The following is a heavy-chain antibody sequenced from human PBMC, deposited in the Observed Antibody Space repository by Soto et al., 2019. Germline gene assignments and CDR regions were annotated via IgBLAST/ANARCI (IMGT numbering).Heavy chain of an antibody. CDR2: IYHSGST. CDR3: ARKAVAAPFDY. D-gene: IGHD6-19*01. Sequence: SETLSLTCTVSGGSISRYFWSWIRQPPGKGLQWIGHIYHSGSTNYNPSLKSRVTISVDTSKNQFSLKLSSVTAADTAVYYCARKAVAAPFDYWGQGTLVTVSS. CDR1: GGSISRYF. V-gene: IGHV4-59*12. J-gene: IGHJ4*02.